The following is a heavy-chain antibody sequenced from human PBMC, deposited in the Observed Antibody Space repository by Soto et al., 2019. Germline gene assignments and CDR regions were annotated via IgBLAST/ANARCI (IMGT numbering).Heavy chain of an antibody. CDR3: ARWGIVAGPAALSSYDDYTNYRFDS. D-gene: IGHD4-4*01. Sequence: QVQLAQSGAEVRKPGSSVKVSCRASGGSFSDFAFSWVRQAPGQGLEWTGGIIPMFAATKYEQRFQGRATITEDAPTSTVYLALSSLTSADSAVYYCARWGIVAGPAALSSYDDYTNYRFDSWGRGPWSPCP. V-gene: IGHV1-69*01. CDR1: GGSFSDFA. J-gene: IGHJ4*02. CDR2: IIPMFAAT.